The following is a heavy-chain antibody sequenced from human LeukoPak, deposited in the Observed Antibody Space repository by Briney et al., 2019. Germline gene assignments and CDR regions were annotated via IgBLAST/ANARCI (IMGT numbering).Heavy chain of an antibody. Sequence: GASVKPSCKASGYTFTSYDINWVRQATGQGLEWMGWMNPNSGNTGYAQKFQGRVTMTRNTSISTAYMELSSLRSEDTAVYYCARAGARQIAAVGYWGQGTLVTVSS. J-gene: IGHJ4*02. CDR2: MNPNSGNT. V-gene: IGHV1-8*01. CDR3: ARAGARQIAAVGY. D-gene: IGHD6-13*01. CDR1: GYTFTSYD.